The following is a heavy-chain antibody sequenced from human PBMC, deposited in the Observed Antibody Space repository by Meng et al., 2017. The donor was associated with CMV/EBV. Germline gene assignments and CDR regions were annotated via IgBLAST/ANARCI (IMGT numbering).Heavy chain of an antibody. CDR1: GFTFSSYS. CDR3: AGPQPAYYDSSAPKS. V-gene: IGHV3-21*01. J-gene: IGHJ5*02. D-gene: IGHD3-22*01. CDR2: ISSSSSYI. Sequence: GESLKISCAASGFTFSSYSMNWVRQAPGKGLEWVSSISSSSSYIYYADSVKGRFTIPRDNAKNSLYLQMNSLRAEDTAVYYCAGPQPAYYDSSAPKSWGQGTLVTVSS.